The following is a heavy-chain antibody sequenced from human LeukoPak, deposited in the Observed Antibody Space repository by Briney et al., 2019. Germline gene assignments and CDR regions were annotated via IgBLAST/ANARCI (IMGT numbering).Heavy chain of an antibody. J-gene: IGHJ4*02. CDR3: ARQYSGSYTGGY. V-gene: IGHV5-51*01. Sequence: GESLKISCKGSGYSFTSYWIGWVRQMPGKGLEWMGMIYLGDSDTRYSPSFQGQVSIAADKSTSTAYLQWSSLKASDTAMYYCARQYSGSYTGGYWGQGTLVTVSS. D-gene: IGHD1-26*01. CDR2: IYLGDSDT. CDR1: GYSFTSYW.